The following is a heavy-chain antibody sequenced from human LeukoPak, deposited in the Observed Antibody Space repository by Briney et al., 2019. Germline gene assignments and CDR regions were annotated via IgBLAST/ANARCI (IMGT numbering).Heavy chain of an antibody. CDR2: ISGSGGST. J-gene: IGHJ5*02. CDR1: GFTFSSYA. CDR3: AKGSRGPAVTYNWFDP. Sequence: GGSPRLSCAASGFTFSSYAMSWVRQAPGKGLEWVSAISGSGGSTYYADSVKGRFTISRDNSKNTLYLQMNSLRAEDTAVYYCAKGSRGPAVTYNWFDPWGQGTLVTVSS. D-gene: IGHD2-2*01. V-gene: IGHV3-23*01.